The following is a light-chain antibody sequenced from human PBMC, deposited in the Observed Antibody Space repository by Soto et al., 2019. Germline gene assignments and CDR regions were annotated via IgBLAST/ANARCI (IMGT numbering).Light chain of an antibody. J-gene: IGLJ2*01. CDR3: SSYTSSSTVI. Sequence: QSALTQPASVSGSPGQSITISCTGTGSDVGGYNYVSWYQQHPGSAPKLLIHEVSNRPSGISNRFSASKSGNTASLTISGLQAEDEADYYCSSYTSSSTVIFGGGTKLTVL. CDR2: EVS. CDR1: GSDVGGYNY. V-gene: IGLV2-14*01.